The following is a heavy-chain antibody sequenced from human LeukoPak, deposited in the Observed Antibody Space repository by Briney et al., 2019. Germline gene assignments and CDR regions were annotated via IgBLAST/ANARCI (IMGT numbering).Heavy chain of an antibody. V-gene: IGHV3-23*01. Sequence: GGSLRLSCAASGFTFSSNAMTWVRQAPGKGLEWVSSISGSGENIYYADSVKGRFTISRDNSKNTLYLQMNSLKADDTAVYYCAKCSSGWCPCFDHWGQGTLVTVSS. CDR2: ISGSGENI. CDR1: GFTFSSNA. D-gene: IGHD6-19*01. J-gene: IGHJ4*02. CDR3: AKCSSGWCPCFDH.